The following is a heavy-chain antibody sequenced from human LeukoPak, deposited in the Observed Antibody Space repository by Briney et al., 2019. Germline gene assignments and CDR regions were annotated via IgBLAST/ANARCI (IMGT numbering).Heavy chain of an antibody. CDR3: ARGNAVAAPYYYYYMDV. J-gene: IGHJ6*03. CDR2: ISSSSSYI. CDR1: GFTFSSYS. V-gene: IGHV3-21*01. D-gene: IGHD6-19*01. Sequence: GGSLRLSCAASGFTFSSYSMNWVRQAPGKGLEWVSSISSSSSYIYYADSVKGRFTISRDNAKNSLSLQMNSLRAEDTAVYYCARGNAVAAPYYYYYMDVWGKGTTVTVSS.